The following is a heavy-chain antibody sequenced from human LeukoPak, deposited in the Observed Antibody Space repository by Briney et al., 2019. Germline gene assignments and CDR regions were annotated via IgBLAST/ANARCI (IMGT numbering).Heavy chain of an antibody. CDR2: ISGSGGST. D-gene: IGHD2-15*01. CDR1: GFTFSSYA. J-gene: IGHJ6*02. CDR3: AKDGDCSGGSCFYYYYGMDV. Sequence: GGSLRLSCAASGFTFSSYAMSWVRQAPGKGLEWVSAISGSGGSTYYADSVKCRFTISRDNSKNTLYLQMNSLRAEDTAVYYCAKDGDCSGGSCFYYYYGMDVWGQGTTVTVSS. V-gene: IGHV3-23*01.